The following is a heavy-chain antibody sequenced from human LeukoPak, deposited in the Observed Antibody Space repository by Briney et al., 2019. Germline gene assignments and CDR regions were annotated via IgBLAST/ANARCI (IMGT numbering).Heavy chain of an antibody. V-gene: IGHV3-7*05. CDR1: GFTFSSYW. D-gene: IGHD3-10*01. CDR3: TRAALWSFVY. CDR2: VNQDGTEK. Sequence: PGGSLRLSCAASGFTFSSYWMRWARQAPGKGLEWVATVNQDGTEKHYVDSVKGRFTISRDNAKNSLYLQMNSLRAEDTAVYYCTRAALWSFVYWGQGTLVTVSS. J-gene: IGHJ4*02.